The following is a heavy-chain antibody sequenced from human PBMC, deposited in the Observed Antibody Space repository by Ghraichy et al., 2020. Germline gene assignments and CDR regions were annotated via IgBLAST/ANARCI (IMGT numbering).Heavy chain of an antibody. CDR1: GGSISSGGYS. J-gene: IGHJ4*02. CDR3: SRGYQKLWFGELLYYFDY. V-gene: IGHV4-30-2*01. D-gene: IGHD3-10*01. CDR2: IYHSGST. Sequence: SETLSLTCAVSGGSISSGGYSWSWIRQPPGKGLEWIGYIYHSGSTYYNPSLKSRVTISVDRSKNQFSLKLSSVTAADTAVYYGSRGYQKLWFGELLYYFDYWGQGTLVPVSS.